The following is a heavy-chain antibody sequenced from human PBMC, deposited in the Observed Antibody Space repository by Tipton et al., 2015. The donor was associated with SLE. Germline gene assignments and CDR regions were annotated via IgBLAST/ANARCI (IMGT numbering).Heavy chain of an antibody. CDR3: AGMYYYGSGSSGPPRY. J-gene: IGHJ4*02. CDR1: GYSISSGYY. V-gene: IGHV4-38-2*01. Sequence: TLSLTCAVSGYSISSGYYWGWIRQPPGKGLEWIGRIYTSGSTNYNPSLKSRVTISVDTSKNQFSLKLSSVTAADTAVYYCAGMYYYGSGSSGPPRYWGQGTLVTVSS. CDR2: IYTSGST. D-gene: IGHD3-10*01.